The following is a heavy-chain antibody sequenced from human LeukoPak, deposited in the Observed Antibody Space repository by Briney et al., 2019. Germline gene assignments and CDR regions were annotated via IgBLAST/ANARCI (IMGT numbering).Heavy chain of an antibody. V-gene: IGHV1-18*01. D-gene: IGHD5-24*01. CDR1: DYTFTSYG. CDR2: ISGYNGNT. Sequence: VASVKVSCKASDYTFTSYGISWVRQAPGQGLEWLGWISGYNGNTNYAQMLQGRVTMTTDISTSTAYMELRSLRSDDTAVYYCARDVRATYFDYWGQGSLVTVSS. J-gene: IGHJ4*02. CDR3: ARDVRATYFDY.